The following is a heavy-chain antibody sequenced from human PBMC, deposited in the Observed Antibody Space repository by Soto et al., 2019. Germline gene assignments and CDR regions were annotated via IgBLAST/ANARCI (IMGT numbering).Heavy chain of an antibody. D-gene: IGHD3-9*01. CDR2: LFSSDEK. Sequence: QVTLEESGPVLVKPTETLTLTCSVSGFSLSDPKMGVSWIRQPPGKTLECLAHLFSSDEKSHSTYLTSRVTISTDTSKSQVVLSVTNIDPVETATYSCPRSPTRPYDSLIGHYNPMPYYYYYMDVWGKGPTVTVSS. CDR1: GFSLSDPKMG. J-gene: IGHJ6*03. V-gene: IGHV2-26*01. CDR3: PRSPTRPYDSLIGHYNPMPYYYYYMDV.